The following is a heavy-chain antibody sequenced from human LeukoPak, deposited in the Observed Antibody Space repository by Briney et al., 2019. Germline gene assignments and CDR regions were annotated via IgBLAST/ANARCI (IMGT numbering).Heavy chain of an antibody. D-gene: IGHD3-10*01. J-gene: IGHJ4*02. Sequence: ASVKVSCKASGYTFTSYGISWVRQPPGQGLEWMGWISAYNGNTNYAQKLQGKVTMTTDTSTSTPYMELRSLRFVDTAVYYCTRDETRVQGVIYGLPDYWGQGTLVSVSS. CDR2: ISAYNGNT. CDR1: GYTFTSYG. V-gene: IGHV1-18*01. CDR3: TRDETRVQGVIYGLPDY.